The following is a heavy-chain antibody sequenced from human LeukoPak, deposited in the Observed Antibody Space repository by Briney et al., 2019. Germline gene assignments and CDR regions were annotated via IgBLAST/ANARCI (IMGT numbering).Heavy chain of an antibody. D-gene: IGHD3-3*01. V-gene: IGHV3-23*01. J-gene: IGHJ6*02. CDR3: AGGPFFDYALDV. Sequence: PGGSLRLSCAASGFTFSSYAMSWVRQAPGKGLEWVSAISGSGGSTYYADSVKGRFTISRDNSKNTLYLQMNSLRAEDTAVYYCAGGPFFDYALDVWGQGTTVTVSS. CDR1: GFTFSSYA. CDR2: ISGSGGST.